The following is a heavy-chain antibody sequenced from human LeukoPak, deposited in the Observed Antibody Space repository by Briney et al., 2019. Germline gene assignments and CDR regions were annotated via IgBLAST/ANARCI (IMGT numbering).Heavy chain of an antibody. Sequence: GGSLRLSCAASGFTFSSYSMNWVRQAPGKGLEWVSSISSSSSYIYYADSVKGRFTISRDNAKNSLYLQMNSLRAEDTAVYYCARVRRPLYYYDSSGYYRNAFDIWGQGTMVTVPS. CDR2: ISSSSSYI. V-gene: IGHV3-21*04. CDR1: GFTFSSYS. D-gene: IGHD3-22*01. J-gene: IGHJ3*02. CDR3: ARVRRPLYYYDSSGYYRNAFDI.